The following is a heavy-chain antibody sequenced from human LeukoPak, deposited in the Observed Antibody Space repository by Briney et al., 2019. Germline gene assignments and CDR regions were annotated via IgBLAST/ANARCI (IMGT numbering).Heavy chain of an antibody. CDR2: ISSSSSTI. D-gene: IGHD3-16*01. J-gene: IGHJ4*02. Sequence: GGSLRLSCAASGFTFSSYSMNWVRQAPGKGLEWVSYISSSSSTIYYADSVKGRFTISRDNSKNTLYLQMNSLRAEDTAVYYCARDQNDYVWGSYSTSGYWGQGTLVTVSS. CDR3: ARDQNDYVWGSYSTSGY. V-gene: IGHV3-48*01. CDR1: GFTFSSYS.